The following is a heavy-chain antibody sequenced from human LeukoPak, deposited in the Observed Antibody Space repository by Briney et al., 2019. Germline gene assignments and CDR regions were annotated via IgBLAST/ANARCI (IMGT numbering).Heavy chain of an antibody. CDR3: ARGGFLDPFDP. CDR1: GGSISTYY. CDR2: IHYSGST. J-gene: IGHJ5*02. D-gene: IGHD1-1*01. Sequence: PSETLSLTCTVSGGSISTYYWGWIRQPPGKGLEWIGYIHYSGSTKYNPSLKSRVTISVDTSKNQFILKLSSVIAADTAVYPCARGGFLDPFDPWGQGTLVIVSS. V-gene: IGHV4-59*01.